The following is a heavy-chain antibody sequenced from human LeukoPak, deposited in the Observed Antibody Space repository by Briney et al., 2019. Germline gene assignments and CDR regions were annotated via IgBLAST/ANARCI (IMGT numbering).Heavy chain of an antibody. CDR1: GFTVSSNY. J-gene: IGHJ4*02. Sequence: GGSLRLSCAASGFTVSSNYMSWVRQAPGKGLEWVSVIYSGGNTYYADSVKGRFTISRDNSKNTLYLQMNSLRAEDTAVYYCARSIGSYYVDYWGQGTLVTVSS. V-gene: IGHV3-66*01. CDR3: ARSIGSYYVDY. CDR2: IYSGGNT. D-gene: IGHD1-26*01.